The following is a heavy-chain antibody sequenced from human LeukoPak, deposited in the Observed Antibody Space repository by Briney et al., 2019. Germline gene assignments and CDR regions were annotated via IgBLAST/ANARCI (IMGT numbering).Heavy chain of an antibody. J-gene: IGHJ4*02. CDR2: ICHSGST. CDR1: GGSISSRNYC. D-gene: IGHD5-24*01. Sequence: SETLSLTCTVSGGSISSRNYCWGWFRQSPGKGLEWIAYICHSGSTYYNPSLKSQVTISVDTLKNHFSLMLTSVSAADTAVYHCARHPPHEDGDKRGFDFWGQGTLVTVSS. CDR3: ARHPPHEDGDKRGFDF. V-gene: IGHV4-39*01.